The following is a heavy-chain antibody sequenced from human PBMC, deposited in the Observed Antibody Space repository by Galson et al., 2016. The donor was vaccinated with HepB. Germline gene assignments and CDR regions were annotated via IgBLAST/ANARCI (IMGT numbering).Heavy chain of an antibody. CDR2: ITSDGSST. V-gene: IGHV3-74*01. J-gene: IGHJ4*02. D-gene: IGHD3-22*01. CDR3: ARKHGSGYYTDY. Sequence: SLRLSCAASGFTFSSYWMHWVRQAPGKGLVWVSRITSDGSSTIYADSVKGRFTISSDNAKNTLYLQMNSLRAEDTGFYYCARKHGSGYYTDYWGRGTLVTVSS. CDR1: GFTFSSYW.